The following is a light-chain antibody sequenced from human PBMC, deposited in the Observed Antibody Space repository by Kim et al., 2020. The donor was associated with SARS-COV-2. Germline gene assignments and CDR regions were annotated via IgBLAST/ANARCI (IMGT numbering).Light chain of an antibody. CDR3: SSYTSSSTGYV. CDR1: SSDVGGYNY. J-gene: IGLJ1*01. CDR2: DVS. V-gene: IGLV2-14*03. Sequence: QSITISCTGTSSDVGGYNYVPWYQQHPGKAPKLMIYDVSNRPSGVSNRFSGSKSGNTASLTISGLQAEDEADYYCSSYTSSSTGYVFGTGTKVTVL.